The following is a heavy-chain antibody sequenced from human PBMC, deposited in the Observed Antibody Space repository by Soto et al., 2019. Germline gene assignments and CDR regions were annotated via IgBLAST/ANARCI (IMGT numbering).Heavy chain of an antibody. CDR3: ARVDYGGNDYLDY. D-gene: IGHD4-17*01. Sequence: EVQLVESGGGLVQPGGSLRLSCAASGFTCSSYWMIGVRQSPGKGLASVANIKQAGSEKYYVDSVKGRLNISRDNAKNSLYLQMNSLRAADTAVYYCARVDYGGNDYLDYWGPGTLVTV. CDR1: GFTCSSYW. J-gene: IGHJ4*02. CDR2: IKQAGSEK. V-gene: IGHV3-7*03.